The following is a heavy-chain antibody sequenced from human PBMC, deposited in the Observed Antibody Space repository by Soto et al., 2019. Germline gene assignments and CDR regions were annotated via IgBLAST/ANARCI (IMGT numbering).Heavy chain of an antibody. Sequence: SETLSLTCTVSGGSISSGVCYWSWIRQHPGKGLEWIGYIYYSGSGSTIYNPSLKSRVTISVDTSKNQFSLKLNSVTAADTAVYYCARDLWGYCGADCYPLDVWGQGTTVTV. CDR1: GGSISSGVCY. V-gene: IGHV4-61*08. CDR3: ARDLWGYCGADCYPLDV. J-gene: IGHJ6*02. CDR2: IYYSGSGST. D-gene: IGHD2-21*02.